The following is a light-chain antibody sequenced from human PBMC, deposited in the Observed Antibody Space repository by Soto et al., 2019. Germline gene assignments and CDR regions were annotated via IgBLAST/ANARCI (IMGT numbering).Light chain of an antibody. CDR1: QSVSSSY. CDR3: QQYNSFIWT. Sequence: EVVLTQSPGTLSLSPGERATLSCRASQSVSSSYLAWYQQHPGQAPRLLIYGASSRATSTPARFSGSGSGTEFNLTISSLQPEDVAPYYCQQYNSFIWTSGRGTKLDI. CDR2: GAS. J-gene: IGKJ1*01. V-gene: IGKV3-20*01.